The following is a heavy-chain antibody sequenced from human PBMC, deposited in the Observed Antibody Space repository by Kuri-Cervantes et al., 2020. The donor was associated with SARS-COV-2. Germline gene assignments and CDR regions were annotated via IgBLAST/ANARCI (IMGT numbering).Heavy chain of an antibody. CDR1: GFTFSSYG. J-gene: IGHJ4*02. CDR3: ARDLPYYYDSSGYDFDY. CDR2: IWYDGSNK. V-gene: IGHV3-33*08. D-gene: IGHD3-22*01. Sequence: AGSLRLSCAVSGFTFSSYGMHWVRQATGKGLEWVAVIWYDGSNKDYADSVKGRFTISRDNSKNTLYLQMNSLRAEATAVYYWARDLPYYYDSSGYDFDYWGQGTLVTVSS.